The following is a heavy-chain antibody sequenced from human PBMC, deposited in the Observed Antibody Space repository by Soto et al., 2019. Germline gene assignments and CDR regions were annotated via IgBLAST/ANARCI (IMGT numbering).Heavy chain of an antibody. CDR3: AHRVLRAVFGLVTTSASYFDF. Sequence: QITLNESGPTVVRPTETLTLTCRFSGFSLTTSGVGVGWIRQSPGKAPEWLALIYWDDDKRYSASLKSRLTITRETSKNQVALTVSELNPTDTATYYCAHRVLRAVFGLVTTSASYFDFWGQGTPVAVSS. CDR2: IYWDDDK. D-gene: IGHD3-3*01. CDR1: GFSLTTSGVG. J-gene: IGHJ4*02. V-gene: IGHV2-5*02.